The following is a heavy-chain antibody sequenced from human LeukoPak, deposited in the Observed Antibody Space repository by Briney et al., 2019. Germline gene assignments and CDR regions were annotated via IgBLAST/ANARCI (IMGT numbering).Heavy chain of an antibody. Sequence: SGTLSLTCTVSGYSISSGYYWGWIRQPPGKGLEWIGSIYHSGSTYYNPSLKSRVTISVDTSKNQFSLKLSSVTAADTAVYYCARSGWFGEFPEYFQHWGQGTLVTVSS. CDR3: ARSGWFGEFPEYFQH. D-gene: IGHD3-10*01. CDR1: GYSISSGYY. V-gene: IGHV4-38-2*02. J-gene: IGHJ1*01. CDR2: IYHSGST.